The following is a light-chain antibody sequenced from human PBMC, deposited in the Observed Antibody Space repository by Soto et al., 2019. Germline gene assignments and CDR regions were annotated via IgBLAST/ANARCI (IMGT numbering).Light chain of an antibody. CDR1: RSFSASY. Sequence: EIVLTQSPGTLSLSPGERATLSCSASRSFSASYLAWYQQKPGQAPRLLIYGASSRATGFPDRFSGSGSGTDFTLTISRLEPEDAAVYYCQQYDTSATFGQGTKLEI. CDR3: QQYDTSAT. CDR2: GAS. J-gene: IGKJ2*01. V-gene: IGKV3-20*01.